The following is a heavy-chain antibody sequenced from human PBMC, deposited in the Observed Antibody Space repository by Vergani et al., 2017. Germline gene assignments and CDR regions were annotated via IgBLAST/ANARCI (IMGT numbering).Heavy chain of an antibody. J-gene: IGHJ4*02. CDR2: FSGSSDRT. Sequence: EVQLLESGGGLVQPGGSLRLSCAGSGFTFINYDMAWVRQAPGKGLEWVSGFSGSSDRTYYADSVKGRFTFSRDKSKSMLYLQMNSLRAEDTAVYYCAKVYHYDVSDYAAPEGLDYWGQGTLATVSS. CDR1: GFTFINYD. CDR3: AKVYHYDVSDYAAPEGLDY. V-gene: IGHV3-23*01. D-gene: IGHD3-22*01.